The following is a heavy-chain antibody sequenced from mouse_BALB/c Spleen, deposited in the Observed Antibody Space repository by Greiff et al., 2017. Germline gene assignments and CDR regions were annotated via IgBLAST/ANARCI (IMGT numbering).Heavy chain of an antibody. CDR3: ARHGDDYGSDWCDE. J-gene: IGHJ1*03. V-gene: IGHV5-12-1*01. D-gene: IGHD1-1*01. CDR2: ISSGGGST. CDR1: GFAFSSYD. Sequence: EVKLMESGGGLVKPGGSLTLSCAASGFAFSSYDMSWFRQTPEKRLEWVAYISSGGGSTYYPDTVKGRFTISRDNAKNTLYLQRSSLKSEETAMYYGARHGDDYGSDWCDEWGKG.